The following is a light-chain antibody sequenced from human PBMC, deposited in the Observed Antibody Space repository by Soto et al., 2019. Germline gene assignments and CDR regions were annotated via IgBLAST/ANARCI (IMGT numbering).Light chain of an antibody. Sequence: EIVLTQSPGTLSLSPGERATLSCRASQSVSSSYLAWYQQKPGQAPRLLIYGANNRATGISDRFSGSGSGTDFTLTISRLASDDFAVYYCQQHGSSPLTFGGGTTVEIK. CDR3: QQHGSSPLT. CDR1: QSVSSSY. V-gene: IGKV3-20*01. J-gene: IGKJ4*01. CDR2: GAN.